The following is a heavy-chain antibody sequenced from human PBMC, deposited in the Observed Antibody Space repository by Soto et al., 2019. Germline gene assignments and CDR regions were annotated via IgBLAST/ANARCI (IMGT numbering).Heavy chain of an antibody. CDR2: ISSSSSTI. Sequence: GGSLRLSCAASGFTFSSYSMNWVRQAPGKGLEWVSYISSSSSTIYYADSVKGRFTISRDNAKNSLYLQMNSLRDEDTAVYYCARDLSPTAFWSGYGYWGQGTLVTVSS. D-gene: IGHD3-3*01. CDR3: ARDLSPTAFWSGYGY. J-gene: IGHJ4*02. CDR1: GFTFSSYS. V-gene: IGHV3-48*02.